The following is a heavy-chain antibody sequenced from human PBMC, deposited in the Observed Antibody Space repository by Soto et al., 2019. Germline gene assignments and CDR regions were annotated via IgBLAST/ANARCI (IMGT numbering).Heavy chain of an antibody. Sequence: EVQLVQSGAEVKKPGESLKISCKGSGYSFTNYWIGWVRQMPGKGLEWMGIIYPGDSDIRYSPSFQGQGTISADKSISTAYLQWSSLKASDTAMYYCARQNIVLVPSAPPISGGLDVWGQGTTVTVSS. CDR2: IYPGDSDI. CDR1: GYSFTNYW. J-gene: IGHJ6*02. D-gene: IGHD2-2*01. CDR3: ARQNIVLVPSAPPISGGLDV. V-gene: IGHV5-51*01.